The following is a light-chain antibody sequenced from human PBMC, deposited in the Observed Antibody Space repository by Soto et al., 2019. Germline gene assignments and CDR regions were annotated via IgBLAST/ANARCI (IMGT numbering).Light chain of an antibody. CDR3: SAYTSAATL. V-gene: IGLV2-14*03. Sequence: QSALTQPASVSGFPGQSINISCTGSRSDIGVHSFVSWYQQHPTMVPKLIIYNVYRRPSRVSGRFSASKAGNTASLTISGLQADDEANYYCSAYTSAATLFGGGTKLTVL. J-gene: IGLJ2*01. CDR1: RSDIGVHSF. CDR2: NVY.